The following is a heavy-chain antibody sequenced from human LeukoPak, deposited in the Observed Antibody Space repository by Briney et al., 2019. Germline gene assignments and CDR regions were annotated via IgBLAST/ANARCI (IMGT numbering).Heavy chain of an antibody. CDR3: ARGDATTLFDY. CDR2: INPSGGST. CDR1: GYTFTSYY. J-gene: IGHJ4*02. D-gene: IGHD5-12*01. Sequence: GASVKVSCKASGYTFTSYYMHWVRQAPGQGLEWMGIINPSGGSTSYAQKFQGRVTMTRNTSISTAYMELSSLRSEDTAVYYCARGDATTLFDYWGQGTLVTVSS. V-gene: IGHV1-46*01.